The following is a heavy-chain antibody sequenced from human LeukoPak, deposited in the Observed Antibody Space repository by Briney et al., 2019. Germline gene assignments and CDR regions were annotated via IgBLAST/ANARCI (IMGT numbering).Heavy chain of an antibody. V-gene: IGHV1-69*01. Sequence: SVTVSCKASGGTFSSYAISWVRQAPGQGLEWMGGIIPIFGTANYAQKFQGRVTITADESTSTAYMELSSLRSEDTAVYYCARRPSKYYDILTGYYGTNWFDPWGQGTLVTVSS. CDR3: ARRPSKYYDILTGYYGTNWFDP. J-gene: IGHJ5*02. CDR1: GGTFSSYA. CDR2: IIPIFGTA. D-gene: IGHD3-9*01.